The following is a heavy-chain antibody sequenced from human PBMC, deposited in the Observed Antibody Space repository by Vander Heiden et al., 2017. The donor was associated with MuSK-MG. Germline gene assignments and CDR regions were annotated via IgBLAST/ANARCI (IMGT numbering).Heavy chain of an antibody. CDR1: GYRFTSYW. D-gene: IGHD6-19*01. V-gene: IGHV5-51*03. CDR2: SLPGDSDT. Sequence: EVQLVQPGAAVTKAGAPLKISCKGSGYRFTSYWIGRVRHLPATRPEWMGISLPGDSDTRYSPSFQGQVTISADKSISTAYLQWSSLKASDTAMYYCARPTSGWCFDYWGQGTLVTVSS. J-gene: IGHJ4*02. CDR3: ARPTSGWCFDY.